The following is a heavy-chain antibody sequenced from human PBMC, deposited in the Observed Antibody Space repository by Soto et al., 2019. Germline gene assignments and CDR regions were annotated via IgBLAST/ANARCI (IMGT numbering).Heavy chain of an antibody. V-gene: IGHV1-2*02. CDR3: ARQDFGVVIITVYYYGMDV. Sequence: ASVKVSCKASGYTFTGYYMHWVRQAPGQGLEWMGWINPNSGGTNYAQKFQGRVTMTRGTSISTAYMELSRLRSDDTAVYYCARQDFGVVIITVYYYGMDVWGQGTTVTVSS. D-gene: IGHD3-3*01. CDR1: GYTFTGYY. J-gene: IGHJ6*02. CDR2: INPNSGGT.